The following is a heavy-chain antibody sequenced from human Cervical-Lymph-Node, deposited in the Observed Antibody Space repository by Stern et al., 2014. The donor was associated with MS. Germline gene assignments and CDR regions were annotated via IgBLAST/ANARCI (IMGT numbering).Heavy chain of an antibody. CDR1: GFTFSSSG. D-gene: IGHD3-22*01. CDR2: ISYDGSKK. J-gene: IGHJ4*02. V-gene: IGHV3-30*18. CDR3: AKDRGQGLLYDSSGHY. Sequence: VQLVESGGGVVQPGRSVRLSCAASGFTFSSSGMHWVRQAPGKGLEWVAGISYDGSKKYYADSVKGRFTISRDNSKNTLYLQMNSLRAEDTAVYYCAKDRGQGLLYDSSGHYWGQGTLVTVSS.